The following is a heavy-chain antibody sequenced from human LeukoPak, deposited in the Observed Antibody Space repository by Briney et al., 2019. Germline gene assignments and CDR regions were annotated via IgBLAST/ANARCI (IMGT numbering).Heavy chain of an antibody. V-gene: IGHV3-23*01. CDR1: GFTLSSYA. D-gene: IGHD5-18*01. Sequence: TGGSLRLSCAASGFTLSSYAMSWVRQAPGKGLEWVSAISGSGGSTYYADAVKGRFTISRDNAKSSLYLQMNSLRAEDTAVYYCTRDAGTRLKYSFGYGDYWGQGALVTVSS. J-gene: IGHJ4*02. CDR2: ISGSGGST. CDR3: TRDAGTRLKYSFGYGDY.